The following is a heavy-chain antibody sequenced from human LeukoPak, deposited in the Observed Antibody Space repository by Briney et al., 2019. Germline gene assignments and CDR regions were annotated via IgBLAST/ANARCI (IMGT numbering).Heavy chain of an antibody. CDR3: ARGWGSNVYASAFDV. CDR1: GFTFSTCG. Sequence: GRSLRLSCAASGFTFSTCGMHWVRQAPGKGLEWVTVIWHDGSHKDYAGSVRGRFTISRDNPKNTLYLQMNDLRAEDTAMYYCARGWGSNVYASAFDVWGQGTMVTVSS. V-gene: IGHV3-33*01. J-gene: IGHJ3*01. D-gene: IGHD3-16*01. CDR2: IWHDGSHK.